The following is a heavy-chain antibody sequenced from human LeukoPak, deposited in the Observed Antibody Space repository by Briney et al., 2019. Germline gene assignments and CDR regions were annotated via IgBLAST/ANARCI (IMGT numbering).Heavy chain of an antibody. Sequence: ASVKVSCQDSGYTFTGYYMHWVRQAPGQGLEWMGWINPNSGGTNYAQQFQGRITMTRATAMSTAYRELSRLRSDDTAVYYCASLSGDLRAFDIWGQGTMVTVSS. CDR3: ASLSGDLRAFDI. CDR1: GYTFTGYY. J-gene: IGHJ3*02. CDR2: INPNSGGT. D-gene: IGHD7-27*01. V-gene: IGHV1-2*02.